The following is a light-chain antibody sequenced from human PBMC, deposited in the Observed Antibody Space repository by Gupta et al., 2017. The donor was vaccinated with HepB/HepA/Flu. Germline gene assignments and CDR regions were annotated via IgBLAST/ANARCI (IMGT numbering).Light chain of an antibody. CDR1: QSSGNY. Sequence: EIVLTQSPGTLSLSPGERATLSCRASQSSGNYLAWYQQTPGQSPRLLIYDKSSRATGTPARFSGSGSGTDFTLTIGSLEPEDFAVYYCQLRSSWPMFTFGQGTRLELK. CDR3: QLRSSWPMFT. CDR2: DKS. J-gene: IGKJ5*01. V-gene: IGKV3-11*01.